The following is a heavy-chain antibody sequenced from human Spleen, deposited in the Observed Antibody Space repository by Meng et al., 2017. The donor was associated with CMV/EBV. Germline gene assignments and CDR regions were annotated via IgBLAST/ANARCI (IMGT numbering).Heavy chain of an antibody. D-gene: IGHD6-6*01. CDR2: INPNSGGT. CDR3: ARDPPPNIAARAPGPNLDY. V-gene: IGHV1-2*02. CDR1: GYIFSGYY. Sequence: ASVKVSCKTSGYIFSGYYIQWVRQAPGQGLEWVGWINPNSGGTNYAQKFQGRVAVTSDTSIRTAYMELSRLRSDDTAVYYCARDPPPNIAARAPGPNLDYWGQGTLVTVSS. J-gene: IGHJ4*02.